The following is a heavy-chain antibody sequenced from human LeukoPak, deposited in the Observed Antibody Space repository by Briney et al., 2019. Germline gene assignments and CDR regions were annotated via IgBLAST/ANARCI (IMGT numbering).Heavy chain of an antibody. CDR1: GYTFTGYY. V-gene: IGHV1-2*02. CDR3: ARVSSGWYGAYYYYYMDV. Sequence: VASVKVSCKASGYTFTGYYMHWVRQAPGQGLEWMGWINPNSGGTNYAQKFQGRVTMTRDTSISTAYMELSSLRSEDTAVYYCARVSSGWYGAYYYYYMDVWGKGTTVTVSS. D-gene: IGHD6-19*01. J-gene: IGHJ6*03. CDR2: INPNSGGT.